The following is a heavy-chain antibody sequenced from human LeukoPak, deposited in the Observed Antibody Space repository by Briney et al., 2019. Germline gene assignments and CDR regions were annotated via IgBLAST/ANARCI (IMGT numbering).Heavy chain of an antibody. D-gene: IGHD3-22*01. Sequence: PGGSLRLSCAASGFTFSSYAMSWVRQAPGKGLEWVSSISGSGGSTYYADSVKGRFTISRDNSKNTLYVQMNSLRVEDTAVYYCAKDYYDRSGYLYYFDYWGQGTLVTVSS. CDR3: AKDYYDRSGYLYYFDY. V-gene: IGHV3-23*01. CDR1: GFTFSSYA. CDR2: ISGSGGST. J-gene: IGHJ4*02.